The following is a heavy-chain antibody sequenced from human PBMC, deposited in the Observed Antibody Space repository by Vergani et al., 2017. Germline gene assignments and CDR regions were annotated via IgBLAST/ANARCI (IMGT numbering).Heavy chain of an antibody. D-gene: IGHD3-10*01. CDR2: ISVSSGTI. CDR3: ARVVGGSQRRLDY. CDR1: GFTFSSSS. J-gene: IGHJ4*02. Sequence: EVQLVESGGGLVQPGGSLRLSCTASGFTFSSSSMNWVRQAPGKGLEWVSYISVSSGTIYYADSVKGRFTISRDNAKNSLYLQMNSLRDEDTAVYYCARVVGGSQRRLDYWGQGTLVTVSS. V-gene: IGHV3-48*02.